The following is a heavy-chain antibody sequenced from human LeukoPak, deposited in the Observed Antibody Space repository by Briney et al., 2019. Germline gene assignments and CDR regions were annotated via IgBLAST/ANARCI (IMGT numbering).Heavy chain of an antibody. CDR1: GYTFTGYY. Sequence: ASVKVSCKASGYTFTGYYMHWVRQAPGQGLEWMGWINPNSGGTNYAQKFQGRVTMTRDPSISTAYMELSRLKSDDTAVYYCAREPPGGRDNWFDPWGQGTLVTVSS. D-gene: IGHD5-24*01. CDR2: INPNSGGT. J-gene: IGHJ5*02. CDR3: AREPPGGRDNWFDP. V-gene: IGHV1-2*02.